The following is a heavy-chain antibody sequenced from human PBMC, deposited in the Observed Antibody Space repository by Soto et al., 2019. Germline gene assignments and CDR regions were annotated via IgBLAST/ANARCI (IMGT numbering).Heavy chain of an antibody. D-gene: IGHD6-19*01. Sequence: GGSLRLSCAASGFTFDDYAMHWVRQAPGKGLEWVSGISWNSGSIGYADSVKGRFTISRDNAKNSLYLQMNSLRAEDTALYYCAKDMGSSGWYGGSDYWGQGTLVTVSS. V-gene: IGHV3-9*01. CDR3: AKDMGSSGWYGGSDY. CDR1: GFTFDDYA. J-gene: IGHJ4*02. CDR2: ISWNSGSI.